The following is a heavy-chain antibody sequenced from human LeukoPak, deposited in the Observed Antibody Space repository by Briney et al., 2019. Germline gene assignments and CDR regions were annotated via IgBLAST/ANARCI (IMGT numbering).Heavy chain of an antibody. CDR1: GGSFSGYY. D-gene: IGHD3-16*01. CDR3: ARGSSYVWGD. CDR2: INHSGST. V-gene: IGHV4-34*01. J-gene: IGHJ4*02. Sequence: KPSETLSLTCAVYGGSFSGYYWSWIRQPPGKGLEWIGEINHSGSTNYNPSLKSRVTISVDTSKNQFSLKLSSVTAADTAVYYCARGSSYVWGDWGQGTLVTVSS.